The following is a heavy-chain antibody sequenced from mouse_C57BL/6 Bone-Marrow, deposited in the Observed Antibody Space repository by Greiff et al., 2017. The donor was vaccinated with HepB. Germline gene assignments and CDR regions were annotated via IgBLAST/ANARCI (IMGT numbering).Heavy chain of an antibody. J-gene: IGHJ1*03. CDR1: GYAFSSSW. CDR2: IYPGDGDT. V-gene: IGHV1-82*01. D-gene: IGHD1-1*01. Sequence: QVQLQQSGPELVKPGASVKISCKASGYAFSSSWMNWVKQRPGKGLEWIGRIYPGDGDTNYNGKFKGKATLTADKSSSTAYMQLSSLTSEDSAVYVCARSPPYYYGSSYWYFDVWGTGTTVTVSS. CDR3: ARSPPYYYGSSYWYFDV.